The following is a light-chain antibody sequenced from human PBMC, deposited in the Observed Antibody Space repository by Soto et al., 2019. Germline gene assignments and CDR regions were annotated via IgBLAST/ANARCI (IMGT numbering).Light chain of an antibody. Sequence: ESVFTQSPGTVSLAPGERATLSCRASQSVRNSYLAWYQQKPGQAPRLLMSGASSRSTGIPDRFSGNGSGTDFTLTISRLEPEDFAVYYCQQYGNVPLTFGQGTRLEIK. J-gene: IGKJ5*01. CDR3: QQYGNVPLT. CDR1: QSVRNSY. CDR2: GAS. V-gene: IGKV3-20*01.